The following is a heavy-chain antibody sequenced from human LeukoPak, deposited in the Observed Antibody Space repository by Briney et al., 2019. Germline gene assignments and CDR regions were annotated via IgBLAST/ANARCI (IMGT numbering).Heavy chain of an antibody. CDR1: GYSFTNFW. CDR3: AGHSDYDSSGYFY. J-gene: IGHJ4*02. Sequence: GESLKISCKGSGYSFTNFWIGWVRQMPGKGLEWMGLIYPGDSDTVYSPSFRGQVTISADKSISTAYLQWSSLKASDTAMYYCAGHSDYDSSGYFYWGQGTLVTVSS. V-gene: IGHV5-51*01. CDR2: IYPGDSDT. D-gene: IGHD3-22*01.